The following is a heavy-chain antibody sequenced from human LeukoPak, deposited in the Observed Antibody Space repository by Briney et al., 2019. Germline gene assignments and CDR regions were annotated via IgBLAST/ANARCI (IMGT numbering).Heavy chain of an antibody. J-gene: IGHJ5*02. CDR3: ARPKYSYGFRGNWFDP. V-gene: IGHV1-69*13. Sequence: SVKVSCKASGGTFSSYAISWVRQAPGQGLEWMGGIIPIFGTANYAQKFQGRVTITADESTSTAYMELSSLRSEDTAVYYCARPKYSYGFRGNWFDPWGQGTLVTVSS. CDR2: IIPIFGTA. CDR1: GGTFSSYA. D-gene: IGHD5-18*01.